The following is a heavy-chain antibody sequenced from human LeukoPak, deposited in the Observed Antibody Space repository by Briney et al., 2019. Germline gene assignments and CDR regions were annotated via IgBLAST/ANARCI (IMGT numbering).Heavy chain of an antibody. CDR1: GYSFTNYW. V-gene: IGHV5-51*01. J-gene: IGHJ4*02. CDR2: VYPGDSNT. Sequence: GGSLKISCKGSGYSFTNYWIGWVRQMPGKGLEWMGIVYPGDSNTRYSPSFQGHVTISADKSISTAYLQWSSLKASDTAMYYCARDVGSGSYFGEFDYWGQGTLVTVSS. CDR3: ARDVGSGSYFGEFDY. D-gene: IGHD3-10*01.